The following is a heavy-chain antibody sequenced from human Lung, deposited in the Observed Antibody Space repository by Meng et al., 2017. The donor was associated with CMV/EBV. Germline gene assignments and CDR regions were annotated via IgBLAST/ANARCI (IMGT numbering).Heavy chain of an antibody. Sequence: FTDYGISWVRQAPGQGLEWGGWVRPYEGDTNYARKLQGRVNMTTDTSTTTAYMELRSLRSDDTAVYYCARDLEYCGSTNCYEDCFDPWGQGTLVTVSS. J-gene: IGHJ5*02. D-gene: IGHD2-2*01. CDR3: ARDLEYCGSTNCYEDCFDP. CDR2: VRPYEGDT. V-gene: IGHV1-18*01. CDR1: FTDYG.